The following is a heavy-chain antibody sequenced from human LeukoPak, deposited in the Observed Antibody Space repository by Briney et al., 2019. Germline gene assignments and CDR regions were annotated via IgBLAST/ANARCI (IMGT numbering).Heavy chain of an antibody. CDR1: GGSFSGYY. Sequence: SETLSLTCAVYGGSFSGYYWSWIRQPPGKGLEWIGEINHSGSTNYNPSLKSRVTISVDTSKNQFPLKLSSVTAADTAVYYCARVRDTIFGVPRYFQHWGQGTLVTVSS. J-gene: IGHJ1*01. D-gene: IGHD3-3*01. CDR3: ARVRDTIFGVPRYFQH. CDR2: INHSGST. V-gene: IGHV4-34*01.